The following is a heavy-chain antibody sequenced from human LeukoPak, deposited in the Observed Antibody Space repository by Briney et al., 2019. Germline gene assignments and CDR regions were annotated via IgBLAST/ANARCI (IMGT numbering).Heavy chain of an antibody. J-gene: IGHJ5*02. Sequence: ASVKVSCKASGYTFTSYGISWVRQAPGQGLEWMGWISAYNGNTNYAQKLQGRVTMTTDTSTSTAYMELRSLRSDDTAVYYCVRDPKIVVPAAEVWFDPWGQGTLVTVSS. D-gene: IGHD2-2*01. CDR2: ISAYNGNT. CDR3: VRDPKIVVPAAEVWFDP. CDR1: GYTFTSYG. V-gene: IGHV1-18*01.